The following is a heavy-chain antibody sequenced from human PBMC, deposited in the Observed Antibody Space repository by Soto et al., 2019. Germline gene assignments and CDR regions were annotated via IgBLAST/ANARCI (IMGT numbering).Heavy chain of an antibody. J-gene: IGHJ3*02. D-gene: IGHD5-12*01. CDR3: ARDGRRYSGYDHAFDI. CDR2: IWYDGSNK. V-gene: IGHV3-33*01. CDR1: GFTFSSYG. Sequence: GGSLRLSCAASGFTFSSYGMHWVRQAPGKGLEWVAVIWYDGSNKYYADSVKGRFTISRDNAKNSLYLQMNSLRDEDTAVYYCARDGRRYSGYDHAFDIWGQGTMVTVSS.